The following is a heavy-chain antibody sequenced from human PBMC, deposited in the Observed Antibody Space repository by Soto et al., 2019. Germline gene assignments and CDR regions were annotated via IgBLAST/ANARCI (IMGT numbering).Heavy chain of an antibody. D-gene: IGHD1-20*01. Sequence: SETLSLTCTVSGGSISSSSYYWGWIRQPPGKGLEWIGSIYYSGSTYYNPSLKSRVTISVDTSKNQFSLKLSSVTAADTAVYYCARTRRRYNRNLAPNAFDIWGQGTMVTVSS. CDR3: ARTRRRYNRNLAPNAFDI. CDR2: IYYSGST. J-gene: IGHJ3*02. V-gene: IGHV4-39*01. CDR1: GGSISSSSYY.